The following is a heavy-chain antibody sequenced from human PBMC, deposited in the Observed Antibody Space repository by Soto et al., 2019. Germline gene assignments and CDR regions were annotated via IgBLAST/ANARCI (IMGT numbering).Heavy chain of an antibody. CDR1: GYTFTSYD. Sequence: ASVKVSCKASGYTFTSYDINWVRQATGQGLEWMGWMNPNSGNTGYAQKFQGRVTMTRNTSISTAYMELSSLRSEDTAVYYCGRAESRDVLRFLEWYPVNAFDIWGQGTMVTVSS. V-gene: IGHV1-8*01. D-gene: IGHD3-3*01. CDR3: GRAESRDVLRFLEWYPVNAFDI. J-gene: IGHJ3*02. CDR2: MNPNSGNT.